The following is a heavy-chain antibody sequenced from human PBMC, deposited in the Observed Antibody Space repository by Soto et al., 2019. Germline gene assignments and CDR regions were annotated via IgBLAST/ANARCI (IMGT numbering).Heavy chain of an antibody. D-gene: IGHD5-18*01. Sequence: QVQLVESGGGVVQPGRSLRLSCAASGFTFSSYGMHWVRQAPGKGLEWVAVISYDGSNKYYADSVKGRFTISRDNSKNTQYLQMNSLRAEDTAVYYCAKDNRAHSYGSFPAGTWGQGTLVTVSS. V-gene: IGHV3-30*18. J-gene: IGHJ5*02. CDR1: GFTFSSYG. CDR2: ISYDGSNK. CDR3: AKDNRAHSYGSFPAGT.